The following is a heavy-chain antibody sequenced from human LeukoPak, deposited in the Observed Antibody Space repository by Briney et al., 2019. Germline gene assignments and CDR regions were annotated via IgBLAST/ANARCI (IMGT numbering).Heavy chain of an antibody. D-gene: IGHD4-17*01. Sequence: PGGSLRLSCVASGFTFSTYSMNWVRQAPGKWLEWVSSIRSSSRHRYYADSVKGRFTISRDDAKNSVYLQMNSLRAEETAVYYCVRDFNTVTTAYLQHWGQSTLVTVSS. CDR3: VRDFNTVTTAYLQH. J-gene: IGHJ1*01. CDR2: IRSSSRHR. CDR1: GFTFSTYS. V-gene: IGHV3-21*01.